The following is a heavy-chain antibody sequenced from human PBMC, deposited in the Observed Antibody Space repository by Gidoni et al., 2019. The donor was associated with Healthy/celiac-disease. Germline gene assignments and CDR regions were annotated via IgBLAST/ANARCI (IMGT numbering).Heavy chain of an antibody. CDR1: GFHFSNAW. CDR3: TTDLGAAFDI. J-gene: IGHJ3*02. CDR2: IKSQTDGGTT. V-gene: IGHV3-15*01. Sequence: EVQLVESGGGLVKPGGSLRLSCAASGFHFSNAWMSLVRQAPGKGLDWVGRIKSQTDGGTTDYAAPVKVRFTISRDDSKNTLYLQMHSLPPEDTAVYYCTTDLGAAFDIWGQGTIVTVSS.